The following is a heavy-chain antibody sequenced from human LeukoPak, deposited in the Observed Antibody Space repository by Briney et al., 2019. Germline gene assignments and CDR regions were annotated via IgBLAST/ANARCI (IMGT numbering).Heavy chain of an antibody. CDR1: GDSISGYY. Sequence: PSETLSLTCTVSGDSISGYYWSWIRQPPGRGLEWIGFIYYSGSTNYNPSLKSRVTISVDTSKNQFSLKLSSVTAADTAVYYCARAGPRRDGYNVDYWGQGTLVTVSS. J-gene: IGHJ4*02. CDR3: ARAGPRRDGYNVDY. V-gene: IGHV4-59*01. D-gene: IGHD5-24*01. CDR2: IYYSGST.